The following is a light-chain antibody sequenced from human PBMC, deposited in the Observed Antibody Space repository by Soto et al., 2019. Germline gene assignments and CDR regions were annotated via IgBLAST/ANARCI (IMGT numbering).Light chain of an antibody. Sequence: AAPGQKVTISCSGSSSNIGNNYVSWYQQLPGTAPKLLIYENNKRPSGIPDRFSGSKSGTSATPGITGLQTGDEADYYCGTWDSSLSAGVFGTGTKVTVL. J-gene: IGLJ1*01. CDR2: ENN. V-gene: IGLV1-51*02. CDR1: SSNIGNNY. CDR3: GTWDSSLSAGV.